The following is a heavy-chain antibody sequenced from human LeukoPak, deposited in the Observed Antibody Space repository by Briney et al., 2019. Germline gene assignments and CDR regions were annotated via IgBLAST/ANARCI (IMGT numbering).Heavy chain of an antibody. CDR2: ISWNSGSI. D-gene: IGHD3-10*01. CDR3: AKDMDSGLLWFGEYLGMDV. Sequence: GRSLRLSCAASAFTFDDYAMHWVRQAPGKGLEWVSGISWNSGSIGYADSVKGRFTISRDNAKNSLYLQMNSLRAEDTALYYCAKDMDSGLLWFGEYLGMDVWGQGTTVTVSS. J-gene: IGHJ6*02. CDR1: AFTFDDYA. V-gene: IGHV3-9*01.